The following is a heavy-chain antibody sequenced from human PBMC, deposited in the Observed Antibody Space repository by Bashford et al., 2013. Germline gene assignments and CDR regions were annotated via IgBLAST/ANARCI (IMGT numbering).Heavy chain of an antibody. V-gene: IGHV1-58*02. CDR3: AIRRRRIVATIAFDC. CDR1: GFTFTSSA. Sequence: VASVKVSCKASGFTFTSSAMQWVRQARGQRLEWIGWIVVGSGNINYAQKFQERVTITRDMSTSTAYMELSSLRSEDTAVYYCAIRRRRIVATIAFDCWGQGPWSPSPQ. D-gene: IGHD5-12*01. J-gene: IGHJ4*02. CDR2: IVVGSGNI.